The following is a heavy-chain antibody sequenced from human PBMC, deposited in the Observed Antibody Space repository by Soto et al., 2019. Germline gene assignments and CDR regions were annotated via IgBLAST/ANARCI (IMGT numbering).Heavy chain of an antibody. CDR2: INSDGSHT. J-gene: IGHJ5*01. CDR3: AKEGDYGDYDGESVFDS. V-gene: IGHV3-74*01. CDR1: GFTFFAYW. D-gene: IGHD4-17*01. Sequence: EVQLVESGGGLVQPGGSLRLSCAASGFTFFAYWIHWVRQVPGQGLVWVSRINSDGSHTSYADSVRGRFTISRDISKNTVYLQMNSLTAEDKAVYYCAKEGDYGDYDGESVFDSWGQGSLVTVSS.